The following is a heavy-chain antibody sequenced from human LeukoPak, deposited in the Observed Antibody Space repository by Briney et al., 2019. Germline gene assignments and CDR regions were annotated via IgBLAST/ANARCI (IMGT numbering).Heavy chain of an antibody. CDR1: GFTFSSYA. J-gene: IGHJ3*02. CDR3: ARAEVIISLAFDI. CDR2: ISYDGSNK. D-gene: IGHD3-3*01. V-gene: IGHV3-30-3*01. Sequence: PGGSLRLSCAASGFTFSSYAMHWVRQAPGKGLEWVAVISYDGSNKYYADSVKGRFTISRDNSKNTLYLQMNSLRAEDTAVYYCARAEVIISLAFDIWGQGTMVTVSS.